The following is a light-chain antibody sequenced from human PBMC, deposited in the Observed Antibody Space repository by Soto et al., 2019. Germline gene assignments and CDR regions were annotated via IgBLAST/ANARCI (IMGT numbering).Light chain of an antibody. CDR2: GAS. Sequence: DIQMTQSPYSVSASVGDRVTITCRASQGISTWLAWYQQKPGKAPKLLMYGASTLQSGVSSRFSGSGSGTEFTLTISSLQPEDFATYYCQPANSFPWTFGQGTKVEIK. V-gene: IGKV1-12*01. CDR3: QPANSFPWT. J-gene: IGKJ1*01. CDR1: QGISTW.